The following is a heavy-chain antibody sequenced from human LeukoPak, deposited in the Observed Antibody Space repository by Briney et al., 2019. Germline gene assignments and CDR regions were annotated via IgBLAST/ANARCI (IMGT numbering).Heavy chain of an antibody. Sequence: SVKVSCKASGGTFTTYTISWVRQAPGQGLEWMGAIIPIFGTTHYAQKFQGRVTITADKSTTTAYMEMRGLRSEDTAVYYCAKGRILKGGVAGIGDFDLWGQGTLVTVSS. CDR2: IIPIFGTT. J-gene: IGHJ4*02. CDR1: GGTFTTYT. CDR3: AKGRILKGGVAGIGDFDL. V-gene: IGHV1-69*06. D-gene: IGHD6-19*01.